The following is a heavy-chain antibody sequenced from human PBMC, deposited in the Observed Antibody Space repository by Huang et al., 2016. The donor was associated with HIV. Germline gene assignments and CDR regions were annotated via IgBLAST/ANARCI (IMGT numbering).Heavy chain of an antibody. CDR2: IDHSGTP. CDR3: ARPRMTEGNSDSTWSFFDS. V-gene: IGHV4-34*01. Sequence: QVRLHQWGTGVLKPSETLSLKCAVYGGAFSGHYLTWIRQSPGTVLAWSGEIDHSGTPSSTPSLKSLLTRSVDTSKSQFDLNLTSGTATDTATYYCARPRMTEGNSDSTWSFFDSWGQGTLVIVSS. CDR1: GGAFSGHY. J-gene: IGHJ4*02. D-gene: IGHD3-9*01.